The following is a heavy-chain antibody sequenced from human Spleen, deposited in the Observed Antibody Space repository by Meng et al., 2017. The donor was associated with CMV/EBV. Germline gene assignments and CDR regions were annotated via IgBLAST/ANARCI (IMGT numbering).Heavy chain of an antibody. D-gene: IGHD6-6*01. V-gene: IGHV3-73*01. CDR3: TSSSAY. Sequence: GESLKISCAASGFTFSGSAMHWVRQASGKGLEWVGRIRSKANSYATAYAASVKGRFTISRDDSKNKAYLQMNSLKTEDTAVYYCTSSSAYWGQGTLVTVSS. CDR1: GFTFSGSA. J-gene: IGHJ4*02. CDR2: IRSKANSYAT.